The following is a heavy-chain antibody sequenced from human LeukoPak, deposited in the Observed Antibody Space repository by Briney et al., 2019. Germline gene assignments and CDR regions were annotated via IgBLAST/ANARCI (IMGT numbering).Heavy chain of an antibody. D-gene: IGHD2-21*02. J-gene: IGHJ4*02. Sequence: EASVKVSCKASGYTFTSYYMHWVRQAPGQGLEWMGWISAYNGNTNYAQKLQGRVTMTTDTSTSTAYMELRSLRSDDTAVYYCARDRVTYCGGDCPAGHWGQGTLVTVSS. CDR1: GYTFTSYY. CDR2: ISAYNGNT. CDR3: ARDRVTYCGGDCPAGH. V-gene: IGHV1-18*04.